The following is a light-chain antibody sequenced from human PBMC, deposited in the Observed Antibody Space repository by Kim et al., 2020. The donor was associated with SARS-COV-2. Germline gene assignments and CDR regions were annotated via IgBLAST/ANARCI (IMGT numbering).Light chain of an antibody. CDR2: EVT. CDR1: SSDIGRYDY. Sequence: QSALTQPPSASGSLGHSVTISCTGTSSDIGRYDYVSWYQQHPGKVPSLIIYEVTKRPSGAPDRFSGSKSGNTASLTVSRLQAEDEADYYCTSYGSRGIFGGGTQLTVL. J-gene: IGLJ2*01. CDR3: TSYGSRGI. V-gene: IGLV2-8*01.